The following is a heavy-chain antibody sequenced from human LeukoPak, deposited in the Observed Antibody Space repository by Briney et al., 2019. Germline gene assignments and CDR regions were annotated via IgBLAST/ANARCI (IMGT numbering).Heavy chain of an antibody. Sequence: PSETLSLTCTVSGGSISSCGYYWGWIRQPPGRGLEWIGSVHCSGSTYYSPSHKSRVTISVDTSKKQIYMKLGSVTAADTAVYYCARHADTAASGTPTAFDIWGQGTMVTVSS. CDR2: VHCSGST. V-gene: IGHV4-39*01. J-gene: IGHJ3*02. CDR3: ARHADTAASGTPTAFDI. D-gene: IGHD6-13*01. CDR1: GGSISSCGYY.